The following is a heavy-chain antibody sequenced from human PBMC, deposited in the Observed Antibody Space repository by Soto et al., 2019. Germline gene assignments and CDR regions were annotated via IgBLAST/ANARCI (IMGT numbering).Heavy chain of an antibody. CDR2: IYWDDDK. Sequence: PAQPLALPCDFSGFSLSTSHMGQAWNSQPPGKALEWLALIYWDDDKRYSPSLKDRLAISKGTSSNQVVLTITNMDPGDTATYFCAHAGDYDLLTFDHWGPGTPVTVSS. CDR3: AHAGDYDLLTFDH. CDR1: GFSLSTSHMG. V-gene: IGHV2-5*02. D-gene: IGHD4-17*01. J-gene: IGHJ4*02.